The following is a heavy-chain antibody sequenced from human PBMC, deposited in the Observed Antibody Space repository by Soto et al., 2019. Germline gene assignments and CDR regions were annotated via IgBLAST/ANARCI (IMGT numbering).Heavy chain of an antibody. CDR2: IYYSGST. CDR3: ARLGAYYDSCGYHWPFDY. V-gene: IGHV4-31*03. J-gene: IGHJ4*02. D-gene: IGHD3-22*01. CDR1: GGSISSGGYY. Sequence: PSETLSLTCTVSGGSISSGGYYWSWIRQHPGKGLEWIGYIYYSGSTYYNPSLKSRVTISVDTSKNQFSLKLSSVTAADTAVYYCARLGAYYDSCGYHWPFDYWGQGTLVTVSS.